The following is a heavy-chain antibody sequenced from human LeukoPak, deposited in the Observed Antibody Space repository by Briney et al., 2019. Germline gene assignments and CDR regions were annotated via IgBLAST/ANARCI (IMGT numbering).Heavy chain of an antibody. CDR2: VYPGDSDT. V-gene: IGHV5-51*01. Sequence: GESLKISCKSSGYSFTTYWTAWVRQMPGKGLEWMGIVYPGDSDTRYSPSFQGQVTISADKSITTAFLQWTSLEASDTAMYYCARVGHSFGPNAFDIWGQGTVVTVSS. D-gene: IGHD5-18*01. CDR3: ARVGHSFGPNAFDI. J-gene: IGHJ3*02. CDR1: GYSFTTYW.